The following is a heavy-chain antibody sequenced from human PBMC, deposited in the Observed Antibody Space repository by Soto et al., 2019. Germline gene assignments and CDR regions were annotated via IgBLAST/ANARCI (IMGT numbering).Heavy chain of an antibody. CDR2: ISYDGSNK. CDR1: GFTFSSYA. Sequence: QVQLVESGGGVVQPGRSLRLSCAASGFTFSSYAMHWVRQAPGKGLEWVAVISYDGSNKYYADSVKGRFTISRDNSKNTLYLQMNSLRAEDTAGYYCARSKRGYSYGFYYYYGMDVWGQGTTVTVSS. D-gene: IGHD5-18*01. J-gene: IGHJ6*02. CDR3: ARSKRGYSYGFYYYYGMDV. V-gene: IGHV3-30-3*01.